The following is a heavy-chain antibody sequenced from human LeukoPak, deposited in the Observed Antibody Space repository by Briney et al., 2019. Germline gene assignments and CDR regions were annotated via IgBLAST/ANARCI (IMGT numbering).Heavy chain of an antibody. J-gene: IGHJ4*02. CDR3: ARANYYESSDHRLFDY. CDR1: GGTFSSYA. D-gene: IGHD3-22*01. CDR2: IIPILGIA. V-gene: IGHV1-69*04. Sequence: SVKVSCKASGGTFSSYAISWVRQAPGQGLEWMGRIIPILGIANYAQKFQGRVTITADKSTSTAYMELSSLRSEDTAVYYCARANYYESSDHRLFDYWGQGTLVTVSS.